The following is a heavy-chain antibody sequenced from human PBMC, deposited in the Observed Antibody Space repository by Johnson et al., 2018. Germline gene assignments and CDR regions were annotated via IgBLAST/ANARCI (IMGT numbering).Heavy chain of an antibody. Sequence: VQLVESGSEVKKPGSSVKVSCKTSGGTFSSFAISWVRQAPGQGLEWMGGIIPLVGAANYAQKFQGSVTITADDSTSTVYMELSSLRSEDTAVYYCSGDLFTAVSSSYYSCGMDVWGQGTTVTVSS. CDR1: GGTFSSFA. D-gene: IGHD2-21*02. J-gene: IGHJ6*02. CDR3: SGDLFTAVSSSYYSCGMDV. V-gene: IGHV1-69*01. CDR2: IIPLVGAA.